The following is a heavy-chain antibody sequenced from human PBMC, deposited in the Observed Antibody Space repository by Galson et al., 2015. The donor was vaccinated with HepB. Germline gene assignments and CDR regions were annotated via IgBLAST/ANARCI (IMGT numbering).Heavy chain of an antibody. Sequence: SLRLSCASSGFSFSNYAINWVRQAPGKGLEWMAVISYDGSFRYYSDSVKGRFTVSRDPSRSILYLQMNSLRVDDTAVYYCAKGGPGRRGMMLNRSLGFDPWGQGTRVIVSS. CDR3: AKGGPGRRGMMLNRSLGFDP. D-gene: IGHD3-16*01. CDR1: GFSFSNYA. V-gene: IGHV3-30*18. J-gene: IGHJ5*02. CDR2: ISYDGSFR.